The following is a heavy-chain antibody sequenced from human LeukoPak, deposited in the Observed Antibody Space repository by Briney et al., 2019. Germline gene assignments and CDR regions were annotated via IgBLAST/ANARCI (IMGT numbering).Heavy chain of an antibody. CDR2: INHSGST. Sequence: SETLSLTCAVYGGSFSGYYWSWIRQPPGEGLEWIGEINHSGSTNYNPSLKSRVTISVDTSKNQFSLKLSSVTAADTAVYYCARNGMDVWGQGTTVTVSS. CDR1: GGSFSGYY. V-gene: IGHV4-34*01. CDR3: ARNGMDV. J-gene: IGHJ6*02.